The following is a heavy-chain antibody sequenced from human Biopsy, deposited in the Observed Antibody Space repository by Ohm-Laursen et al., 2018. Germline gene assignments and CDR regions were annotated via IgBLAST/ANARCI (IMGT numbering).Heavy chain of an antibody. V-gene: IGHV3-23*01. J-gene: IGHJ4*02. CDR3: ARAGPYYSDF. CDR2: IYGGGFGT. CDR1: GFTFSDYA. Sequence: GSLRLSCSASGFTFSDYAMSWVRQAPGKGLEWVAGIYGGGFGTYYADSVQGRFTISRDNSKNTLYLQIDNLRAEDTALYYCARAGPYYSDFWGQGTLVTVSS.